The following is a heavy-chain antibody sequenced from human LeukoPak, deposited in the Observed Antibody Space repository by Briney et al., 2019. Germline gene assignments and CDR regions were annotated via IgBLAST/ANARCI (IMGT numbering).Heavy chain of an antibody. Sequence: ASVKISCKASGHTFTRYYLHWVRQAPGQGLEWMGIINPSGGSTSYAQKFQGRVTLTRDTSTSTVYMELSSLTSEDTAVYYCATSETWYSSSWYNWFDPWGPGTLVTVSS. CDR2: INPSGGST. CDR3: ATSETWYSSSWYNWFDP. J-gene: IGHJ5*02. D-gene: IGHD6-13*01. V-gene: IGHV1-46*01. CDR1: GHTFTRYY.